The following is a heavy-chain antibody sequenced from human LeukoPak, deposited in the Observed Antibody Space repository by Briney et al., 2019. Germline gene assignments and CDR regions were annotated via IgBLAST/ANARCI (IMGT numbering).Heavy chain of an antibody. Sequence: SETLSLTCAVYGGSFTAYYWSWIRQPPGKGLEWIGRGDHSGSTNYNPSLKNRVTISVDTSKDQVSLNLTSVTAADTAVYYCARTPPRGDYSGSGSYYNRWGQGTLVTVSS. D-gene: IGHD3-10*01. CDR1: GGSFTAYY. CDR2: GDHSGST. J-gene: IGHJ1*01. CDR3: ARTPPRGDYSGSGSYYNR. V-gene: IGHV4-34*01.